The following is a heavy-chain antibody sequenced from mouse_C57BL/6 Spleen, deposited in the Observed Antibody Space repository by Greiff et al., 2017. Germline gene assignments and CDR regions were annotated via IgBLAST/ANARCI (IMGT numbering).Heavy chain of an antibody. Sequence: VQLQQPGAELVKPGASVKLSCKASGYTFTSYWMHWVKQRPGRGLEWIGRIDPNSGSTKYNEKFKSKATLTVDKPSSTAYMQLSSLTSEDSAVYYCAKAGAYDGYYEDAMDYWGQGTSVTVSS. V-gene: IGHV1-72*01. D-gene: IGHD2-3*01. CDR1: GYTFTSYW. J-gene: IGHJ4*01. CDR3: AKAGAYDGYYEDAMDY. CDR2: IDPNSGST.